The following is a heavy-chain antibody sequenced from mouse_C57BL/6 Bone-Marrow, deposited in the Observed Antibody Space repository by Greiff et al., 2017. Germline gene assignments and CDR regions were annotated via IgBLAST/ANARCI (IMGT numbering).Heavy chain of an antibody. V-gene: IGHV5-9-1*02. CDR2: ISSGGDYI. CDR3: TRAPPYYYGSNYGYFDV. J-gene: IGHJ1*03. Sequence: DVQLVESGEGLVKPGGSLKLSCAASGFTFSSYAMSWVRQTPEKRLEWVAYISSGGDYIYYADTVKGRFTISRDNARNTLYLQMSSLKSEDTAMYYCTRAPPYYYGSNYGYFDVWGTGTTVTVSS. D-gene: IGHD1-1*01. CDR1: GFTFSSYA.